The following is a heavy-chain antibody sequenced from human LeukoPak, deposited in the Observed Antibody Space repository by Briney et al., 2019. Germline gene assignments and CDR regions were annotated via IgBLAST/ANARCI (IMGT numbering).Heavy chain of an antibody. CDR3: AKAGAVGARGTDFDY. CDR2: ISGSGGST. CDR1: GFTFSSYA. V-gene: IGHV3-23*01. Sequence: GGPLRLSCAASGFTFSSYAMSWVRQAPGKGLEWVSAISGSGGSTYYADSVKGRFTISRDNSKNTLYLQMNSLRAEDTAVYYCAKAGAVGARGTDFDYWGQGTLVTVSS. J-gene: IGHJ4*02. D-gene: IGHD1-26*01.